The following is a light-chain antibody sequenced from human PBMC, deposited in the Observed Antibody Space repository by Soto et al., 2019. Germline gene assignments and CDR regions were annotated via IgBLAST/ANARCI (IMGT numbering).Light chain of an antibody. J-gene: IGKJ4*01. CDR1: QSVYSSY. V-gene: IGKV3-20*01. CDR3: QQYGSSLGVT. CDR2: GAS. Sequence: EIMLTQSPGTLSLSPGERATLSCRASQSVYSSYLAWYQQRPGQAPRLLFYGASSRATGIPDRFSGSGSGTDFTLTISRLEPEDFAVYYCQQYGSSLGVTFGGGTKVDIK.